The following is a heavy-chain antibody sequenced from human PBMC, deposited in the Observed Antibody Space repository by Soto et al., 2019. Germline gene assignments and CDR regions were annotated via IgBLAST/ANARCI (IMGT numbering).Heavy chain of an antibody. CDR3: ATPFPTVVGATTGY. V-gene: IGHV3-30-3*01. CDR2: ISYDGSNK. D-gene: IGHD1-26*01. Sequence: QVQLVESGGGVVQPGRSLRLSCAASGFTFSSYAMHWVRQAPGKGLEWVAVISYDGSNKYYADSVKGRFTISRDNSKNTLYLQMNILRAEDTAVYYCATPFPTVVGATTGYWGQGTLVTVSS. CDR1: GFTFSSYA. J-gene: IGHJ4*02.